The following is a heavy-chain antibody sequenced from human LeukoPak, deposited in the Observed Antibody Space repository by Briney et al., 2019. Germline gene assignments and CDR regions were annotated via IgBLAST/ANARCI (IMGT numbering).Heavy chain of an antibody. CDR3: ARGFLSVVWSGPYYMGV. CDR1: GASFSDYY. J-gene: IGHJ6*03. CDR2: INHSGST. Sequence: SETLSLTWAVYGASFSDYYWSWIRQPPGKGPEWIGEINHSGSTKYNPSLKSRVTISVDTSKNQFSLKLSSVTAADTAVYYCARGFLSVVWSGPYYMGVWGKGTTVTASS. V-gene: IGHV4-34*01. D-gene: IGHD3-3*01.